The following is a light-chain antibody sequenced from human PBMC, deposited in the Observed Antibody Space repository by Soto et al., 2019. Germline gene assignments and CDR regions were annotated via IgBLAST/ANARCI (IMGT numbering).Light chain of an antibody. Sequence: ETVLTHSPGTLSLSPGDGPTLSCRVSQGVANNYLAWYQQRPGQAPRLVIYDASSRATGIPDRFSASGSGTDFTLTISRLEPEDFAVYFCQQYSASPLTFGQGTKEDI. J-gene: IGKJ1*01. CDR3: QQYSASPLT. V-gene: IGKV3-20*01. CDR1: QGVANNY. CDR2: DAS.